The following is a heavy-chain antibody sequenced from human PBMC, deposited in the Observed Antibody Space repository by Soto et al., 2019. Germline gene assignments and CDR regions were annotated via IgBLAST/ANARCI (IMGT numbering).Heavy chain of an antibody. V-gene: IGHV4-31*03. Sequence: PSETLSLASTVSGGSISSGGYYWSWIREHPGKGLEWIGYIYYSGSTYYNPSLKSRVTIAVDTSKNQFSLKLSSVTAADTAVYYCARAPRVVVVVAATLYYYYYGMDIWGQGTTVTVSS. D-gene: IGHD2-15*01. CDR2: IYYSGST. CDR1: GGSISSGGYY. CDR3: ARAPRVVVVVAATLYYYYYGMDI. J-gene: IGHJ6*02.